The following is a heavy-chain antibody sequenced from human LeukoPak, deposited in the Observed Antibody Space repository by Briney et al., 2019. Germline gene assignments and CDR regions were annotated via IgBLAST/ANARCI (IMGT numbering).Heavy chain of an antibody. CDR2: IKQDGSEK. CDR1: GFPFSSYW. D-gene: IGHD5-12*01. J-gene: IGHJ4*02. V-gene: IGHV3-7*01. Sequence: PGGSLRLSCAASGFPFSSYWMSWVRQAPGKGLEWVANIKQDGSEKYYVDSVKGRFTISRDYAKKSLSLQMNSLRAEDTAVYHCARGDGYSGYDYWGQGTLVTVSS. CDR3: ARGDGYSGYDY.